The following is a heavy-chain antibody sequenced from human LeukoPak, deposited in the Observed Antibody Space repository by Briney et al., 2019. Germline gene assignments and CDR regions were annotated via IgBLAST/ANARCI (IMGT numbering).Heavy chain of an antibody. V-gene: IGHV3-21*01. CDR1: GFTFSSFG. CDR3: ARDYGRVRGVIHY. J-gene: IGHJ4*02. D-gene: IGHD3-10*01. CDR2: ISSSSTYI. Sequence: GGSLRLSCAASGFTFSSFGMNWVRQAPGKGLEWVSSISSSSTYIYYADSVKGRFTISRDNGKNSLYLQMNSLRAEDTAVYYCARDYGRVRGVIHYWGQETLVTVSS.